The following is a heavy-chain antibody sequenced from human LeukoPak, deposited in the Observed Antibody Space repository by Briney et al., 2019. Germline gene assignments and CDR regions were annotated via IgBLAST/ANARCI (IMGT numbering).Heavy chain of an antibody. J-gene: IGHJ3*02. D-gene: IGHD2-2*02. CDR1: GFTFSTYS. V-gene: IGHV3-21*01. CDR2: ISSSSSYI. Sequence: GSLRLSCAASGFTFSTYSMNWVRQAPGKGLEWVSSISSSSSYIYYADSVKGRFTISRDTAKNSLYLQMNSLRAEDTAVYYCARDSWYCSSTSCYTGKISAFDIWGQGTMVTVSS. CDR3: ARDSWYCSSTSCYTGKISAFDI.